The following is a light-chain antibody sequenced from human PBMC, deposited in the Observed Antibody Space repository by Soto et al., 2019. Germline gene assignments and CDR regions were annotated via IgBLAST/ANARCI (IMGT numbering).Light chain of an antibody. J-gene: IGKJ4*01. CDR2: DTS. V-gene: IGKV3-15*01. CDR1: QATADT. Sequence: EVVLTHSPTTLSVTPGEGVTLSCRASQATADTLAWYQHKPGETPRLLIYDTSARSTGVPARFSGSRSGPEFTLTINGLQSEDFAIYYCQRYNNWPLSFGGGTKVDIK. CDR3: QRYNNWPLS.